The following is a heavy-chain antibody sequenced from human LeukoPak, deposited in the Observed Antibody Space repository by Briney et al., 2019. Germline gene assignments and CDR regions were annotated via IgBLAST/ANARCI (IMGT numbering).Heavy chain of an antibody. J-gene: IGHJ4*02. Sequence: ASVKVSCKASGYTFTDYYIHWVRQAPGQGLERMGWVNSNSGDTDYAQKFQDRVIMTRDTSINTAYIELSGLRSDDTAVYYCARGRRILWRDPNAGDFFDYWGQGTLVIVSS. CDR1: GYTFTDYY. V-gene: IGHV1-2*02. CDR2: VNSNSGDT. D-gene: IGHD2/OR15-2a*01. CDR3: ARGRRILWRDPNAGDFFDY.